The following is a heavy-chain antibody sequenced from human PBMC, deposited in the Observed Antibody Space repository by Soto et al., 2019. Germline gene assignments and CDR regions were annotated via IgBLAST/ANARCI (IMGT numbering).Heavy chain of an antibody. D-gene: IGHD3-10*01. CDR3: ARLGSQSFARWFDP. CDR1: GFSLSNARMG. Sequence: QVTLKESGPVLVKPTETLTLTCTVSGFSLSNARMGVSWIRQPPGKALEWLAHIFSNDEKSYSTSLKSRLTTXQXTXRSQVVLTMTTMDPVDTATYYCARLGSQSFARWFDPWGQGTLVTVSS. V-gene: IGHV2-26*01. CDR2: IFSNDEK. J-gene: IGHJ5*02.